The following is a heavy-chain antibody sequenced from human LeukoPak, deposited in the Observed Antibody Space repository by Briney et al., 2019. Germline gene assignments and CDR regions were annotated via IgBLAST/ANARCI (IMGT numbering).Heavy chain of an antibody. Sequence: ASVKVSCKASGYTFTSYYMHWARQAPGQGLEWVGAINPSGGTTSYAQKFQGRVTMTRDTSTTTVYMEVSSLRSEDTAVYYCARDLLAPDYWGQGTLVTVSS. V-gene: IGHV1-46*01. J-gene: IGHJ4*02. D-gene: IGHD1-26*01. CDR2: INPSGGTT. CDR1: GYTFTSYY. CDR3: ARDLLAPDY.